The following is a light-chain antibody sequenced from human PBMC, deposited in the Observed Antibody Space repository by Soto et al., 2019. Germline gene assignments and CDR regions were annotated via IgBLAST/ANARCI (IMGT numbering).Light chain of an antibody. CDR2: GAS. Sequence: VIWMTQSPSVLSASTGDRVTISSRVSQGISSHLAWYQQKPGKAPELLIYGASTLQSGVPSRFSGSGSGTDFTLTISCLQSEDFATYYCQQYDSFPRTFGHGTKVEIK. J-gene: IGKJ1*01. CDR3: QQYDSFPRT. CDR1: QGISSH. V-gene: IGKV1D-8*01.